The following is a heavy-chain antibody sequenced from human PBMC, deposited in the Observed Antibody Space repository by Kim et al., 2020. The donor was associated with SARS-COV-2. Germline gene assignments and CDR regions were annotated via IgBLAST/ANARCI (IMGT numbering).Heavy chain of an antibody. D-gene: IGHD2-15*01. CDR3: ARDFPYCSGGSCYSHRNW. J-gene: IGHJ5*01. Sequence: SETLSLTCTVSGGSISSYYWSWIRQPPGKGLEWIGYIYYSGSTNYNPSLKSRVTISVDTSKNQFSLKLSSVTAVDTAVYYCARDFPYCSGGSCYSHRNW. CDR2: IYYSGST. V-gene: IGHV4-59*01. CDR1: GGSISSYY.